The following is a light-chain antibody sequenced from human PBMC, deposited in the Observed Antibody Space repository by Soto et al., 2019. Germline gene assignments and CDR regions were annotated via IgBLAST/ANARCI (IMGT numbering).Light chain of an antibody. CDR1: QSVNSN. CDR3: QQRSNWPPIT. J-gene: IGKJ5*01. CDR2: GTS. Sequence: EIVMTQSPATLSLSPGERATLSCRASQSVNSNLAWYQQKAGQAPRLLIYGTSTRATGIPARFSGSGSGTDFTLTISSLEPEDAAVYYCQQRSNWPPITFGQGTRLEIK. V-gene: IGKV3-11*01.